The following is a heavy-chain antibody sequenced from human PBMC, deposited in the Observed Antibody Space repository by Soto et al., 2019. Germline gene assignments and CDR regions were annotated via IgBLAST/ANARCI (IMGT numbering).Heavy chain of an antibody. Sequence: EVQLVESGGGLIQPGGSLRLSCAASGFTVTSTHMSWVRQAPGKGLECVSIIYSSTITYYADSVKGRFTISRDNSKNTLYLQMNSLRAEDTAVYYCAKGGYSSGWHYYYGMDVWGQGTTVTVSS. CDR1: GFTVTSTH. CDR3: AKGGYSSGWHYYYGMDV. J-gene: IGHJ6*02. CDR2: IYSSTIT. D-gene: IGHD6-19*01. V-gene: IGHV3-53*01.